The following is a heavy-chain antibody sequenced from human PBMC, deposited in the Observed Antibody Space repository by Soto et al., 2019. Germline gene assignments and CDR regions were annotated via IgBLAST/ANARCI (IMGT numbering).Heavy chain of an antibody. CDR2: INHSGST. Sequence: PSETLSLTCAVYGGSFSGYYWSWIRQPPGKGLEWIGEINHSGSTNYNPSLKSRVTISVDTSKNQFSLKLSSVTAADTAVYYCAREGYYYYYMDVWGKGTKVTVSS. CDR1: GGSFSGYY. J-gene: IGHJ6*03. CDR3: AREGYYYYYMDV. V-gene: IGHV4-34*01.